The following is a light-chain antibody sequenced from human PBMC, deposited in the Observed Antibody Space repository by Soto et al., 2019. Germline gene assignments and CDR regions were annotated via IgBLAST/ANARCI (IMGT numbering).Light chain of an antibody. V-gene: IGKV3-20*01. Sequence: EVELTHRPGTLSLSPGERAKLYGRASQRLTNNYFAWYQQKPGRALRLLIDGASTRATCIPDRFSGSGSGTDFTLTISRLEPEDVAVHYCQQYEAVVTFGQGTKVDIK. CDR1: QRLTNNY. CDR2: GAS. J-gene: IGKJ1*01. CDR3: QQYEAVVT.